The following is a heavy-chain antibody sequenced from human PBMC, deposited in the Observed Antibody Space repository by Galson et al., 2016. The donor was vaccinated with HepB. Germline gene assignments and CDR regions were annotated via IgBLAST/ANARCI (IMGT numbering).Heavy chain of an antibody. Sequence: SLRLCCAASGFTFSSYWMHWVRQAPGKGLVWVSRIKSDGGDTIYADPVKGRFTISRDNAKKTLYLQMNSLRAEDTAVYYCARSTRGYHDWGQGTLVTVSS. D-gene: IGHD3-22*01. J-gene: IGHJ4*02. CDR1: GFTFSSYW. CDR2: IKSDGGDT. CDR3: ARSTRGYHD. V-gene: IGHV3-74*01.